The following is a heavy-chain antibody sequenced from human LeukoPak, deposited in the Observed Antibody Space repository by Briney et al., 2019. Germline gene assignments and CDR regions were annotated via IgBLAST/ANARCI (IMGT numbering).Heavy chain of an antibody. V-gene: IGHV5-51*01. CDR2: IYPGDYST. CDR3: ARQLDGGDPEDPFDL. Sequence: LHFSCQGSRSLFTEDWIGGVRPVTGKGLEWLGIIYPGDYSTRYNSSCQRQVTISAEKSISTDYLQWSSMKASDTALYYCARQLDGGDPEDPFDLWGQGTMVTVSS. J-gene: IGHJ3*01. D-gene: IGHD1-1*01. CDR1: RSLFTEDW.